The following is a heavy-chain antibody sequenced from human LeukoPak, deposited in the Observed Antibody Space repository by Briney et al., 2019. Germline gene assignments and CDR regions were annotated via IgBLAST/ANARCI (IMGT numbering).Heavy chain of an antibody. J-gene: IGHJ4*02. Sequence: GGAPRPSRCTPGVTSNKNWIPLGRPTPRQGGEGVSRINTDGTVTTYADSVKGRFTVSRDDADNTMFLQMNSVRDEDTAVYYCATKQWLAPPPDSWGQGTPVTVSS. V-gene: IGHV3-74*01. D-gene: IGHD6-19*01. CDR2: INTDGTVT. CDR1: GVTSNKNW. CDR3: ATKQWLAPPPDS.